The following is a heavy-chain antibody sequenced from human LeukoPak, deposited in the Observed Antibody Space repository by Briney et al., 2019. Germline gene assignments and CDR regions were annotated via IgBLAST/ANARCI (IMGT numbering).Heavy chain of an antibody. CDR3: AELGITMIGGV. Sequence: GGSLRLSCAASGFTFEDYAMHWVRQAPGKGLEWVSAISGSGGSTYYADSVKGRFTISRDNAKNSLYLQMNSLRAEDTAVYYCAELGITMIGGVWGKGTTVTISS. CDR2: ISGSGGST. D-gene: IGHD3-10*02. V-gene: IGHV3-23*01. J-gene: IGHJ6*04. CDR1: GFTFEDYA.